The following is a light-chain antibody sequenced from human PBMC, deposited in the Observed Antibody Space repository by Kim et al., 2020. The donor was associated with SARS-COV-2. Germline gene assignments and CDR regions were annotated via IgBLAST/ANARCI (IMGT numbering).Light chain of an antibody. Sequence: QSVLTRPPSVSAAPGQKVTISCSGSSSNIGKNYVSWYQQLPKTAPKLLIYDNNERPSGIPDRFSGSKSGTSATLGITGLQTGDEADYYCGTWDSSLSAVVFGGGTQLTVL. CDR3: GTWDSSLSAVV. J-gene: IGLJ2*01. CDR2: DNN. V-gene: IGLV1-51*01. CDR1: SSNIGKNY.